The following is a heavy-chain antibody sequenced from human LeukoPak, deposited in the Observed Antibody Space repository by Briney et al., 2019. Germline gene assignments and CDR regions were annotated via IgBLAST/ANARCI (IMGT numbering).Heavy chain of an antibody. V-gene: IGHV3-30*02. D-gene: IGHD6-13*01. CDR2: IRYDGSNK. J-gene: IGHJ4*02. CDR1: GFTFSSYG. CDR3: ARDHDSSSCPYFDY. Sequence: PGGSLTLSCAASGFTFSSYGMHWVRQAPGKGLEWVAFIRYDGSNKYYADSVKGRFTISRDNAKNSLYLQMNSLRAEDTAVYYCARDHDSSSCPYFDYWGQGTLVTVSS.